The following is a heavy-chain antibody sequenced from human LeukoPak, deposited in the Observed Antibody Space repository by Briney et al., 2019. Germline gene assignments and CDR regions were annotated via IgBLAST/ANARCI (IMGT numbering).Heavy chain of an antibody. D-gene: IGHD4-17*01. J-gene: IGHJ4*02. CDR2: IYSAGST. CDR1: GFTVTSKR. CDR3: LRERHGENIEN. V-gene: IGHV3-53*01. Sequence: GGSLRLSCAASGFTVTSKRMSWVRQAPGKGLEWVSVIYSAGSTSYADSVKGRFTISRDNSKSTLDLQMNSLRVEDTAVYYCLRERHGENIENWGQGTLVSVSS.